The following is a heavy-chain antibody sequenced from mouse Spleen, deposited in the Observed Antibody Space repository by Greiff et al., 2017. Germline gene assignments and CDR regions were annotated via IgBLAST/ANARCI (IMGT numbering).Heavy chain of an antibody. CDR1: GFTFSSYA. D-gene: IGHD2-2*01. Sequence: EVKLVESGGGLVKLGGSLKLSCAASGFTFSSYAMSWVRQTPEKRLEWVATISSGGGNTYYPDSVKGRFTISRDNAKNTLYLQMSSLKSEDTAMYYCARQDYGYDAFAYWGQGTLVTVSA. CDR3: ARQDYGYDAFAY. J-gene: IGHJ3*01. CDR2: ISSGGGNT. V-gene: IGHV5-9*04.